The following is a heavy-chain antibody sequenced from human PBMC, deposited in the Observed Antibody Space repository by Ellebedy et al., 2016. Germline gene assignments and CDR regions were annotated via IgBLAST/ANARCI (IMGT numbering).Heavy chain of an antibody. V-gene: IGHV3-7*01. CDR2: LNQDGSEK. CDR3: ARERGGVAAVVVNWFDP. CDR1: GFTFSSSW. Sequence: GESLKISCAASGFTFSSSWMTWVRQAPGKGLEWVANLNQDGSEKYYVDSVKGRFTISRDNAKNSLYLQMNSLRAEDTAVYYCARERGGVAAVVVNWFDPWGQGTLVTVSS. J-gene: IGHJ5*02. D-gene: IGHD6-13*01.